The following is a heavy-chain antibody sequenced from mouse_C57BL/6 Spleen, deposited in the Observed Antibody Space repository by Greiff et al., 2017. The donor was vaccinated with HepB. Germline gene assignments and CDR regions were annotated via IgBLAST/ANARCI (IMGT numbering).Heavy chain of an antibody. CDR3: ARHLGLDY. CDR2: INPGSGGT. D-gene: IGHD4-1*01. V-gene: IGHV1-54*01. J-gene: IGHJ2*01. CDR1: GYAFTNYL. Sequence: VQLQQSGAELVRPGTSVKLSCKASGYAFTNYLIEWVKQRPGQGLEWIGVINPGSGGTNYNEKFKGKATLTADKSSSTAYMQLSSLTSEDSAVYFCARHLGLDYWGQGTTLTVSS.